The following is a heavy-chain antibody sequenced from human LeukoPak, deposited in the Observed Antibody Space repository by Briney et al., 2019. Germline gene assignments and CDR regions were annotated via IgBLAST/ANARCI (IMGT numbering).Heavy chain of an antibody. CDR3: ARGSGGWSSWAYYYYYYMDV. J-gene: IGHJ6*03. CDR2: INHSGST. CDR1: GGSFSGYY. D-gene: IGHD2-15*01. V-gene: IGHV4-34*01. Sequence: SETLSLTCAVYGGSFSGYYWRWIRHPPGKGLEWIREINHSGSTNYNPSLKSRVTISVDTSKNQFSLKLSSVTAADTAVYYCARGSGGWSSWAYYYYYYMDVWGKGTTVTVSS.